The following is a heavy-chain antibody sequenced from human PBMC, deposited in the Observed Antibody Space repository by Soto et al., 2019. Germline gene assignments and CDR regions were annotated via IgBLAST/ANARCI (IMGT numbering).Heavy chain of an antibody. J-gene: IGHJ4*02. V-gene: IGHV3-23*01. CDR3: AKSIRSTLSVYDY. D-gene: IGHD4-17*01. CDR2: ISGSGYNT. CDR1: GFTFTSFT. Sequence: EVQLLQSGGALVQPGGSLRLSCAASGFTFTSFTMNWVRQAPGKGLEWVSAISGSGYNTYDAVSVRGRFTISRDNSMNMLYLQMNSLRGDDTAVYFCAKSIRSTLSVYDYWGQGARVTVPS.